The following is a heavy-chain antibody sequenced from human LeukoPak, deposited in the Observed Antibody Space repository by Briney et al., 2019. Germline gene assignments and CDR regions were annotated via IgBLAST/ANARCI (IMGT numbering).Heavy chain of an antibody. CDR3: TTPGYDFDY. Sequence: GGSLRLSCTASGFTFSDYATSWVRQAPGKGLEWVGFIRSNAYGGTKEYAASVRGRFTISRDDSKSIAYLPMSSLKTEDTAVYYSTTPGYDFDYWGQGTLVTVSS. CDR2: IRSNAYGGTK. V-gene: IGHV3-49*04. CDR1: GFTFSDYA. D-gene: IGHD5-18*01. J-gene: IGHJ4*02.